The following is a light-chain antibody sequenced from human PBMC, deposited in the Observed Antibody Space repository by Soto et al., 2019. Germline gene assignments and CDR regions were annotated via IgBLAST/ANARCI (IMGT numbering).Light chain of an antibody. J-gene: IGKJ1*01. V-gene: IGKV1-39*01. CDR3: QQSYSTPRT. Sequence: DIQMTQSPSYLSASEGDRVTITCRAGQSISNYLNWYQQRPGKAPRLLIYDSSSLQSGVPSRFSGSGAGTDFTLTISSLQPEDFAPYYCQQSYSTPRTFGQGTKVEIK. CDR1: QSISNY. CDR2: DSS.